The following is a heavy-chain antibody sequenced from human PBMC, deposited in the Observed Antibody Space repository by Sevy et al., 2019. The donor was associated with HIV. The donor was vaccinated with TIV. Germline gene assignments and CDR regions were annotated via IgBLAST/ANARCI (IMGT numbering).Heavy chain of an antibody. CDR2: ISDTGTST. CDR1: GFTFSSYA. Sequence: GGYLRLSCAASGFTFSSYAMTWVRQGPGKGLEWVSTISDTGTSTYYADSVKGRFIISRDNSKNTPYLQMNSLRADDTAVYYCAKTLEMDTNGAFDIWGQGTMVTVSS. J-gene: IGHJ3*02. CDR3: AKTLEMDTNGAFDI. V-gene: IGHV3-23*01. D-gene: IGHD5-18*01.